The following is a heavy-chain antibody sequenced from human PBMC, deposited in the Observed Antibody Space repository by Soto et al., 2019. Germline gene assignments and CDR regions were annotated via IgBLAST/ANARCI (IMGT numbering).Heavy chain of an antibody. CDR1: GGSISSGDYY. D-gene: IGHD3-3*01. V-gene: IGHV4-30-4*01. CDR3: ARFDYDFWSGYPRGFNYYGMDV. Sequence: SETLSLTCTVSGGSISSGDYYWSWIRQPPGKGLEWIGYIYYSGSTYYNPSLKSRVTISVDTSKNQFSLKLSSVTAADTAVYYCARFDYDFWSGYPRGFNYYGMDVWGQGTTVT. J-gene: IGHJ6*02. CDR2: IYYSGST.